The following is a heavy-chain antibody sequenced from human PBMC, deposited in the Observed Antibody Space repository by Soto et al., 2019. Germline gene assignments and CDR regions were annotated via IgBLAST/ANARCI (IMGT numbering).Heavy chain of an antibody. CDR3: ASNSSSWDPLWIDP. J-gene: IGHJ5*02. D-gene: IGHD6-13*01. CDR2: ISSSSSYI. CDR1: GFTFSSYS. Sequence: GGSLRLSCAASGFTFSSYSMNWVRQAPGKGLEWVSSISSSSSYIYYADSVKGRFTISRDNAKNSLYLQMNSLRAEDTAVYYCASNSSSWDPLWIDPWGQGTLVTVSS. V-gene: IGHV3-21*01.